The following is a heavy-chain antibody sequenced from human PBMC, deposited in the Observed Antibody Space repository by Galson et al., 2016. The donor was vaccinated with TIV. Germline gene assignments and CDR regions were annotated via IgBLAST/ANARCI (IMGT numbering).Heavy chain of an antibody. Sequence: SLRLSCAASGFTFSSYWMSWVRQAPGKGLEWVANIKQDGGEKYYVDSVKGRFTISRDNAKNSLLLQMNSLRAEDRAVYYCARDFPPGYGSSFNDYWGQGTLVTVSS. D-gene: IGHD6-13*01. CDR2: IKQDGGEK. CDR1: GFTFSSYW. CDR3: ARDFPPGYGSSFNDY. V-gene: IGHV3-7*01. J-gene: IGHJ4*02.